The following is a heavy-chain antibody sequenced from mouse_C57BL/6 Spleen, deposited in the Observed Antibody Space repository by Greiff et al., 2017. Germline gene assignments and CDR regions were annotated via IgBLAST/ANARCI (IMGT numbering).Heavy chain of an antibody. Sequence: VKLQESGAELARPGASVKLSCKASGYTFTSYGISWVKQRTGQGLEWIGEIYPRNGNTYYNEKFKGKATLTAEKFSSTAYMELRRLTSEDSAVNCCARWDYFDYWGQGTTLTVSS. CDR1: GYTFTSYG. V-gene: IGHV1-81*01. CDR2: IYPRNGNT. J-gene: IGHJ2*01. CDR3: ARWDYFDY.